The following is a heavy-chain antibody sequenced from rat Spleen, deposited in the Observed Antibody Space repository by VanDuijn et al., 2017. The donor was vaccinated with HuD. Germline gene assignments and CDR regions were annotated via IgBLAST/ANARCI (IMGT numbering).Heavy chain of an antibody. D-gene: IGHD3-1*01. CDR3: ARHGAPYYWYFDF. Sequence: EVQLVESGGGLVQPGRSLKLSCVASGFTFSDYNMAWVRQAPKKGLEWVATISTGGGNTYYRDSVKGRFTISRDNAKSTLYLQMDSLRSEETATYYCARHGAPYYWYFDFWGPGTMVTVSS. V-gene: IGHV5S11*01. CDR2: ISTGGGNT. CDR1: GFTFSDYN. J-gene: IGHJ1*01.